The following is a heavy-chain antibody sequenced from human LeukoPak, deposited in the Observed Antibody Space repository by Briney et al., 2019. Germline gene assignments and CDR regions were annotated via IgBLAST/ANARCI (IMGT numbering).Heavy chain of an antibody. V-gene: IGHV3-21*01. D-gene: IGHD3-10*01. CDR1: GFTFSGYT. CDR2: ISGSGITT. CDR3: VVRFGLY. Sequence: GGSLRLSCAASGFTFSGYTMNWVRQAPGKGPEWVSSISGSGITTNYADSVKGRFTISRDNAKNSLYLQMNSLRAEDTAVYYCVVRFGLYWGQGTLVTVSS. J-gene: IGHJ4*02.